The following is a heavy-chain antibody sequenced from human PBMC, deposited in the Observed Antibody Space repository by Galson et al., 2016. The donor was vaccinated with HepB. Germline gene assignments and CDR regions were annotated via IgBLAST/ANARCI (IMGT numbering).Heavy chain of an antibody. CDR1: GFTFSSHW. Sequence: SPRLSRAASGFTFSSHWMHWGRQAPGKGLGWVSRINTDGSSTSYADSVKGRFTISRDNAKNTLYLEMNSLRAEDTAVYYCARDNWDDAGCSVDHWGQGTLVTVSS. D-gene: IGHD1-20*01. CDR2: INTDGSST. J-gene: IGHJ4*02. V-gene: IGHV3-74*01. CDR3: ARDNWDDAGCSVDH.